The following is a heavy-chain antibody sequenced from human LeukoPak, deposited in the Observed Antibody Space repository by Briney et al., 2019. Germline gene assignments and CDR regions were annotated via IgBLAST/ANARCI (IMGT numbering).Heavy chain of an antibody. D-gene: IGHD3-22*01. CDR2: IYYSGST. CDR3: AREVDSSSYYYYYMDV. J-gene: IGHJ6*03. CDR1: GGSISSYY. V-gene: IGHV4-59*01. Sequence: SETLSLTCTVSGGSISSYYWSWIRQPPGKGLEWIGYIYYSGSTNYNPSLKSRVTISVDTSKNQFSLKLRSVTAADTAVYYCAREVDSSSYYYYYMDVWGKGTTVTVSS.